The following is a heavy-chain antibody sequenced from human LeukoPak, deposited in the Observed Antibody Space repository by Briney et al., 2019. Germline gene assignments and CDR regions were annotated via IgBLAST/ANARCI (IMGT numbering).Heavy chain of an antibody. Sequence: SETLSLTCTVSGGSISSYHWSWIRQPAGKGLQWIGLIYTSGSTNYNPSLKSRVTMSVDTSKKQFSLKLSSVTAADTAVYYCARATNWGSDYWGQGTLVTVSS. CDR1: GGSISSYH. CDR3: ARATNWGSDY. D-gene: IGHD7-27*01. V-gene: IGHV4-4*07. CDR2: IYTSGST. J-gene: IGHJ4*02.